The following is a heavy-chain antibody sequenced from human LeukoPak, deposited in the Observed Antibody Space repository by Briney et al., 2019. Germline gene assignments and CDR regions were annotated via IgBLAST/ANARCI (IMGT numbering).Heavy chain of an antibody. V-gene: IGHV3-30*02. J-gene: IGHJ4*02. Sequence: QAGGSLRLSCAASGFTFSSYGMHWVCQAPGKGLEWVAFIRYDGSNKYYADSVKGRFTISRDNSKNTLYLQMNSLRAEDTAVYYCAKTPPRGDCSSTSCPLDYWGQGTLVTVSS. CDR3: AKTPPRGDCSSTSCPLDY. CDR2: IRYDGSNK. CDR1: GFTFSSYG. D-gene: IGHD2-2*01.